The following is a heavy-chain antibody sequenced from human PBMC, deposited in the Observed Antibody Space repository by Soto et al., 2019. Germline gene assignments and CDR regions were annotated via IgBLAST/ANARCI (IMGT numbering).Heavy chain of an antibody. V-gene: IGHV3-23*01. Sequence: PGGSLRLSCAASGFTFSGYAMSWVRQSPGKGLEWVSVISGSVGSTYYADSVKGRFTISRDNSKNTLYLQMNSLRAEDTAVYYCAKGDKKVPAGHLNFWGQGTLVTVSS. CDR2: ISGSVGST. CDR3: AKGDKKVPAGHLNF. CDR1: GFTFSGYA. D-gene: IGHD2-2*01. J-gene: IGHJ4*02.